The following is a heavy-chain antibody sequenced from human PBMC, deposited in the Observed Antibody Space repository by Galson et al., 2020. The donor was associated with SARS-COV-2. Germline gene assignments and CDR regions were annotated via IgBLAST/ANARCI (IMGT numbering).Heavy chain of an antibody. CDR1: GDSISSGDYY. V-gene: IGHV4-30-4*01. Sequence: SETLSLTCTVSGDSISSGDYYWSWVRQPPGKGLEWIGFVYHSGSSYPIPSLQSRVSMSVDTSKNQFSLNLRSVTAADTAVYYCARGLTNDYEFVTFVDSWGQGTLVTVSS. D-gene: IGHD4-17*01. J-gene: IGHJ5*01. CDR3: ARGLTNDYEFVTFVDS. CDR2: VYHSGSS.